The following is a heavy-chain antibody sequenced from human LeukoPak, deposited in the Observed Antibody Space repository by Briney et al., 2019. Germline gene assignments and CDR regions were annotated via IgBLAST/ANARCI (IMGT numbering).Heavy chain of an antibody. V-gene: IGHV6-1*01. CDR3: ARTKPRSGMAAPDY. CDR1: GDSVSSNSAA. CDR2: TYYRSKWYN. Sequence: SQTLSLTCAISGDSVSSNSAAWNWIRQSPSRGLEWPGRTYYRSKWYNDYAVSVKSRITINPDTSKNQFSLQLNSVTPEDTAVYYCARTKPRSGMAAPDYWGQGTLVTVSS. D-gene: IGHD5-24*01. J-gene: IGHJ4*02.